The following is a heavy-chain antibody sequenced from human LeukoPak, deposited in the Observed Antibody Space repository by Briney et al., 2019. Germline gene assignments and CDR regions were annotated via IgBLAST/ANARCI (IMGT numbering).Heavy chain of an antibody. CDR2: IIPIFGTA. CDR3: ASNLAGRLSENRFDP. J-gene: IGHJ5*02. Sequence: GGSLRLACAASGFTFSSFAISWVRQAPGQGLEWMGGIIPIFGTANYAQKFQGRVTITADESTSTAYMELSSLRSEDTAVYYCASNLAGRLSENRFDPWGQGTLVTVSS. CDR1: GFTFSSFA. V-gene: IGHV1-69*01. D-gene: IGHD3-10*01.